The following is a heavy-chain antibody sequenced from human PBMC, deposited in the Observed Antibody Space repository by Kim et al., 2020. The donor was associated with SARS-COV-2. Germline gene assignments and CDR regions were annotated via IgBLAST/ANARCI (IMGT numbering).Heavy chain of an antibody. J-gene: IGHJ4*02. CDR2: ISPDTGDP. CDR1: GFTFADYY. V-gene: IGHV1-2*02. CDR3: TRDGLTGSSYDY. Sequence: ASVKVSCKTFGFTFADYYIHWVRQAPGQGLEWMAWISPDTGDPHYAQNLWGRVTVTRDKSTNTVYMDISRLRFDDTAVYYCTRDGLTGSSYDYWGQGTL. D-gene: IGHD3-10*01.